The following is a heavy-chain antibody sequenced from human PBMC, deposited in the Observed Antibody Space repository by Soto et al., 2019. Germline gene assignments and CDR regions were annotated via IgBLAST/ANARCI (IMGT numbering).Heavy chain of an antibody. CDR2: INHSGST. D-gene: IGHD2-15*01. Sequence: QVQLQQWGAGLLKPSETLSLTCAVYGWSFSGYYWSWIRQPPGKGLEWIGEINHSGSTNYNPSLNSRVNISVDKSKNKFSMKLSSVTAADTAVYYCARTPARQRRIYGMAVWGQGTTVTVSS. CDR3: ARTPARQRRIYGMAV. V-gene: IGHV4-34*01. J-gene: IGHJ6*02. CDR1: GWSFSGYY.